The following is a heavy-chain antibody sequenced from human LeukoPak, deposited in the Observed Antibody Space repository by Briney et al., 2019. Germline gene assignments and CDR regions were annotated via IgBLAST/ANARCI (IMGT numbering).Heavy chain of an antibody. J-gene: IGHJ6*02. Sequence: GASVKVSCKASGGTFSSYAISWVRQAPGQGLEWMGGIIPIFGTANYAQKFQGRVTITADESTSTAYMELSSLRSEDTAVYYCAPLLPRGMDVWGQGTTVTVSS. D-gene: IGHD3-3*01. CDR3: APLLPRGMDV. CDR1: GGTFSSYA. CDR2: IIPIFGTA. V-gene: IGHV1-69*01.